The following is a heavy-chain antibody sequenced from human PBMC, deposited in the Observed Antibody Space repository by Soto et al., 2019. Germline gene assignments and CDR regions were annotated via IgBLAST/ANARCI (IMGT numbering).Heavy chain of an antibody. CDR2: INPNSGGT. D-gene: IGHD6-19*01. Sequence: ASVKVSCKASGYTFIGYYMRWVRQAPGQGLEWMGWINPNSGGTNYAQKFQGRVTMTRDTSISTAYMELSRLRSDDTAVYYCARGSLVARGGWYVGFDYWGQGTLVTVSS. V-gene: IGHV1-2*02. CDR3: ARGSLVARGGWYVGFDY. J-gene: IGHJ4*02. CDR1: GYTFIGYY.